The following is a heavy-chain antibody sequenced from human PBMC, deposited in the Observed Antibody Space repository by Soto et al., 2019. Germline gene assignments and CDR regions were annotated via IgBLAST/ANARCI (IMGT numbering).Heavy chain of an antibody. Sequence: GASVKVSCKASGGTFSSYSMSWVRQAPGQGLEWMGGIIPIFGTANYAQKFQGRVTITADESTSTAYMELSSLRSEDTAVYYCARAYYDSSGYYFDYWGQGTLVTVSS. CDR1: GGTFSSYS. CDR2: IIPIFGTA. J-gene: IGHJ4*02. D-gene: IGHD3-22*01. CDR3: ARAYYDSSGYYFDY. V-gene: IGHV1-69*13.